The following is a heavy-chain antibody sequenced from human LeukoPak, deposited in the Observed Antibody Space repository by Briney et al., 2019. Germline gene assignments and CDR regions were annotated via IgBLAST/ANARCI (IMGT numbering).Heavy chain of an antibody. CDR2: SDPKSGAA. V-gene: IGHV1-2*02. D-gene: IGHD3-10*01. CDR1: GYTFTGHY. CDR3: ARGNFYDNKGYSPELRY. J-gene: IGHJ4*02. Sequence: ASVKVSCKASGYTFTGHYIHWLRQAPGQRFEWMGRSDPKSGAAKYEHFQGRVTMTRDTSISTAYMELSRLTSDDTAVYYCARGNFYDNKGYSPELRYWGQGTLVTVSS.